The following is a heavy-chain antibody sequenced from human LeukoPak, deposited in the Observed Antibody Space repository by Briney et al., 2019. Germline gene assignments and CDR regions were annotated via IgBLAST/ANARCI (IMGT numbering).Heavy chain of an antibody. CDR2: IYHSGST. CDR3: ARVEGLFSSSSGPDY. CDR1: GGSISSGGYY. V-gene: IGHV4-30-2*01. D-gene: IGHD6-6*01. J-gene: IGHJ4*02. Sequence: SQTLSLTCTVSGGSISSGGYYWSWIRQPPGKGLEWIGYIYHSGSTYYNPSLKSRVTISVDRSKNQFSPKLSSVTAADTAVYYCARVEGLFSSSSGPDYWGQGTLVTVSS.